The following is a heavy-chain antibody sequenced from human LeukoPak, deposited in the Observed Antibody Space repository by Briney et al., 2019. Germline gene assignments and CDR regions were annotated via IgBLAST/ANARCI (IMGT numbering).Heavy chain of an antibody. Sequence: SETLSLTCAVYGGSFSGYYWSWIRQPPGKGLEWIGEINHSGSTNYNPSLKSRVTISVDTSKDQFSLKLSSVTAADTAVYYCARRYGSGSSGTFDYWGQGTLVTVSS. V-gene: IGHV4-34*01. CDR2: INHSGST. CDR3: ARRYGSGSSGTFDY. J-gene: IGHJ4*02. CDR1: GGSFSGYY. D-gene: IGHD3-10*01.